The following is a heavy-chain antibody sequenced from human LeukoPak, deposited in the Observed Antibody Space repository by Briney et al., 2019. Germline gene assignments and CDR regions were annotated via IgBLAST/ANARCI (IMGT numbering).Heavy chain of an antibody. J-gene: IGHJ4*02. D-gene: IGHD5-24*01. CDR1: GGSFSGYY. CDR3: ARREGNQLDY. CDR2: INHSGST. V-gene: IGHV4-34*01. Sequence: PSETLSLTCAVYGGSFSGYYWSWIRQPPGKGLEWIGEINHSGSTNYNPSLKSRVTISVDTSKNQFSLKLSSVTAADTAVYYCARREGNQLDYWGQGALVTVSS.